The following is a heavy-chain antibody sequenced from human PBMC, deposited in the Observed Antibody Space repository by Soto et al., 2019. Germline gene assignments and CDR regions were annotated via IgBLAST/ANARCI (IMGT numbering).Heavy chain of an antibody. D-gene: IGHD3-9*01. V-gene: IGHV3-74*01. Sequence: EVQLVESGGGLVQPGGSLRLSCAASGFSLSTYWMVWVRQVPGKGLVFVSRINSDGSDTTYADSVKGRFTISRDNAKNTVYLQANSLTAEDTAMYYCARDPPNTIPIYCWGQGTLVTVSS. CDR3: ARDPPNTIPIYC. CDR2: INSDGSDT. J-gene: IGHJ4*02. CDR1: GFSLSTYW.